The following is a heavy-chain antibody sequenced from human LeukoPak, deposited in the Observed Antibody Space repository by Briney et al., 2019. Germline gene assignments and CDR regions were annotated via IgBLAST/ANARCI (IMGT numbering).Heavy chain of an antibody. CDR2: IYYSGST. CDR3: AGYCSGGSCYGGAFDY. V-gene: IGHV4-31*03. J-gene: IGHJ4*02. Sequence: RASETPSLTCTVSGGSISSGGYYWSWIRQHPGKGLEWIGYIYYSGSTYYNPSLKSRVTISVDTSKNQFSLKLSSVTAADTAVYYCAGYCSGGSCYGGAFDYWAREPWSPSPQ. CDR1: GGSISSGGYY. D-gene: IGHD2-15*01.